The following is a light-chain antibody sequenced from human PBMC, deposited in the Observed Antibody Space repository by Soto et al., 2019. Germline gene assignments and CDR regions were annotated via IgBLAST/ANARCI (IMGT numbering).Light chain of an antibody. CDR3: SSYTRSSTVV. V-gene: IGLV2-14*01. CDR2: DVG. CDR1: SSDVGGYNY. J-gene: IGLJ2*01. Sequence: QSALTQPASVSGSPGQSITISCTGTSSDVGGYNYVSWYQQHPGKAPKLMIYDVGNRPSGVSNRFSGSKSGNTASLTISGLQAEDEADYYCSSYTRSSTVVFGGGTQLTVL.